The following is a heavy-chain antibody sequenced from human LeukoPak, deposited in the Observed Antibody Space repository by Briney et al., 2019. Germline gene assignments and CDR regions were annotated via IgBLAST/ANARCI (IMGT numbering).Heavy chain of an antibody. CDR1: GYSFTTFW. CDR3: ARRDVEMATNNAFDI. CDR2: IYPGDSDT. J-gene: IGHJ3*02. D-gene: IGHD5-24*01. Sequence: GESLKISCKGSGYSFTTFWIGWVRQMPGKGLEWMGTIYPGDSDTRYSPSFQGQVTISADKSISTAYLQWGSLKASDTAMYYCARRDVEMATNNAFDIWGQGTMVTVSS. V-gene: IGHV5-51*01.